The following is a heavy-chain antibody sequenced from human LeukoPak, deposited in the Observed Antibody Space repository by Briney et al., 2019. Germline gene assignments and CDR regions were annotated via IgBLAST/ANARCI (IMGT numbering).Heavy chain of an antibody. D-gene: IGHD3-22*01. CDR3: ASVTTGGYYNC. J-gene: IGHJ4*02. CDR2: IYTTGST. Sequence: SQTLSLTCTVSGGSISSGTYYWTWIRQPAGTGLEWIGRIYTTGSTNYNPSLKSRVTMSTDTSKNQFSLKLSSVTAADTAVYYCASVTTGGYYNCWGQGTLVTVSS. V-gene: IGHV4-61*02. CDR1: GGSISSGTYY.